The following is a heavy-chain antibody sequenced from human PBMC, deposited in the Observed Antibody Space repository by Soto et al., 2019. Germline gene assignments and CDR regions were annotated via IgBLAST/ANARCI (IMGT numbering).Heavy chain of an antibody. CDR3: ATSGTIRDRQLYYGTDV. CDR1: GYSLTSYW. D-gene: IGHD6-13*01. V-gene: IGHV5-10-1*01. Sequence: GQSLKVSRKVSGYSLTSYWISWVLQMPGKGLEWMGRIDPSDSYTNYSPSFQGHVTISADKSISTAYLQWSSLKASDTAMYYCATSGTIRDRQLYYGTDVWGQGTTVTVSS. J-gene: IGHJ6*02. CDR2: IDPSDSYT.